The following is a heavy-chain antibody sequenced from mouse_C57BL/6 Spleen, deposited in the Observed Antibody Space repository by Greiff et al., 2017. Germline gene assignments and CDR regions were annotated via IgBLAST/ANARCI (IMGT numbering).Heavy chain of an antibody. V-gene: IGHV1-55*01. CDR2: IYPGSGST. CDR1: GYTFTSYW. CDR3: ARSKLGRRYFDY. D-gene: IGHD4-1*01. J-gene: IGHJ2*01. Sequence: QVQLQQPGAELVKPGASVKMSCKASGYTFTSYWITWVKQRPGQGLEWIGDIYPGSGSTNYNEKFKSKATLTVDTSSSTAYMQLSSLTSEDSAVYYCARSKLGRRYFDYWGQGTTLTVSS.